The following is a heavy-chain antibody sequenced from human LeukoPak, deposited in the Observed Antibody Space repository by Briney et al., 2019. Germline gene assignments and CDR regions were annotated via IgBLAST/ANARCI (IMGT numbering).Heavy chain of an antibody. V-gene: IGHV5-51*01. J-gene: IGHJ4*02. Sequence: GSLNISCKGSGYSFTSYWFGWVRQMPGKGVEWMGIMYPGDSDTRYSPCFQGEVTISPDKSINTAYLQWRSLKASDTAMYYCACCGSNLPAYWGQGTLVTVSS. CDR3: ACCGSNLPAY. CDR1: GYSFTSYW. D-gene: IGHD1-26*01. CDR2: MYPGDSDT.